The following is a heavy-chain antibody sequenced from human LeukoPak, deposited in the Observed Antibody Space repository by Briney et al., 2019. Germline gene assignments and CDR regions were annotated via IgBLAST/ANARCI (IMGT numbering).Heavy chain of an antibody. D-gene: IGHD5-18*01. Sequence: GASVKVSCKASGGTFSSYAISWVRQAPGQGLEWMGGIIPIFGTANYAQKFQGRVTITTDESTSTAYMELSSLRSEDTAVYYCAKRSYEEGYMDVWGKGTTVTVSS. CDR3: AKRSYEEGYMDV. J-gene: IGHJ6*03. CDR1: GGTFSSYA. CDR2: IIPIFGTA. V-gene: IGHV1-69*05.